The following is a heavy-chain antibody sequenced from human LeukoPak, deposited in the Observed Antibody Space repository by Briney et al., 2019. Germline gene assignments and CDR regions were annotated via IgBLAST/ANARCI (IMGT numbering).Heavy chain of an antibody. D-gene: IGHD6-19*01. Sequence: SETLSLTCTVSGGSISSYYWSWIRQPPGKGLERIGYIYYSGSTNYNPSLKSRVTISVDTSKNQFSLKLSSVTAADTAVYYCARHYSSGWYGYWGQGTLVTVSS. CDR1: GGSISSYY. V-gene: IGHV4-59*01. J-gene: IGHJ4*02. CDR3: ARHYSSGWYGY. CDR2: IYYSGST.